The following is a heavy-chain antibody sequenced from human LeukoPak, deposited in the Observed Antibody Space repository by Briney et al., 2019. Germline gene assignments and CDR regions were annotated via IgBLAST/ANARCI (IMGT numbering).Heavy chain of an antibody. D-gene: IGHD5-18*01. Sequence: ASVKVSCKASGGTFSSYAISWVRQAPGQGLEWMGRIIPILGIANYAQKFQGRVTITADKSTSTAYMELSSLRSEDTAVYYCARLVIQLWAFDYWGQGTLVTVSS. CDR1: GGTFSSYA. V-gene: IGHV1-69*04. J-gene: IGHJ4*02. CDR3: ARLVIQLWAFDY. CDR2: IIPILGIA.